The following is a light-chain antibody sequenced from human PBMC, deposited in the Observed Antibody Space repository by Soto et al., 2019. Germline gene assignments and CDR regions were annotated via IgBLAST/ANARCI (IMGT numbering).Light chain of an antibody. V-gene: IGKV1-5*03. CDR1: QSISSW. CDR3: KQYNSYYT. CDR2: KAY. Sequence: DIQMTQSPSTLSASVGDRVTITCRASQSISSWLAWYQQKPGKAPKLLIYKAYSLESGVPSRFSGSGSGTEFTLTISSLQPDDFATYYCKQYNSYYTFGQGTKVEIK. J-gene: IGKJ2*01.